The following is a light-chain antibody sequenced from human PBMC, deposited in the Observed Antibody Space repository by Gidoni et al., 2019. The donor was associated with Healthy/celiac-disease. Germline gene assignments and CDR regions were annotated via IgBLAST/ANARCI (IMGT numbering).Light chain of an antibody. V-gene: IGKV1-39*01. J-gene: IGKJ3*01. CDR3: QQSYSTPLA. CDR1: QSISSY. Sequence: DIQMTQSPSSLSASVGDRVTITCRASQSISSYLNWYQQKPGKAPKLLIYAASSLQSGVPSRFSGSGSGTDFTLTISSLQPEDFATYYCQQSYSTPLAVGHGTKVDIK. CDR2: AAS.